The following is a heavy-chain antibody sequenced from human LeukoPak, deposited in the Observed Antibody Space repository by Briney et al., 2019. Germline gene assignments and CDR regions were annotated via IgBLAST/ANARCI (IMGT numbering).Heavy chain of an antibody. CDR2: ISGSDGST. CDR3: AKDLYGDYHPDY. D-gene: IGHD4-17*01. V-gene: IGHV3-23*01. J-gene: IGHJ4*02. Sequence: GGSLRLSCAASGFTFSSYAMTWVRQAPGKGLEWVSTISGSDGSTHYADSVKGRFTISRDNSKNTLYLQMNSLRAEDTALYYCAKDLYGDYHPDYWGQGTLVTVSS. CDR1: GFTFSSYA.